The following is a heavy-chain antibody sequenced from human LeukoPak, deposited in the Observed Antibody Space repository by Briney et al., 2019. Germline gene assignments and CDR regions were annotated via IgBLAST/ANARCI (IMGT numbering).Heavy chain of an antibody. CDR3: ASGRGYSYGYPYYFDY. J-gene: IGHJ4*02. D-gene: IGHD5-18*01. Sequence: SVKVSCKTSGYTFTNYGFSWVRQAPGQGLEWMGGIIPIFGTANYAQKFQGRVTITTDESTSTAYMELSSLRSEDTAVYYCASGRGYSYGYPYYFDYWGQGTLVTVSS. V-gene: IGHV1-69*05. CDR2: IIPIFGTA. CDR1: GYTFTNYG.